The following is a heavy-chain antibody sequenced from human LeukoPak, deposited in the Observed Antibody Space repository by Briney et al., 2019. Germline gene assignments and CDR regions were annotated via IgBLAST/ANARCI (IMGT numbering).Heavy chain of an antibody. V-gene: IGHV4-59*01. CDR3: TRESSTSQTNLFDY. D-gene: IGHD6-6*01. CDR2: LRYGGNT. J-gene: IGHJ4*02. CDR1: GDSITSNY. Sequence: PSESLSLTCTVSGDSITSNYWSWIRQPPGKGLEWIGYLRYGGNTNHNSSLKSRITISLDTSKNQFSLRLSSVTAADTAIYYCTRESSTSQTNLFDYWGQGTLVTVSS.